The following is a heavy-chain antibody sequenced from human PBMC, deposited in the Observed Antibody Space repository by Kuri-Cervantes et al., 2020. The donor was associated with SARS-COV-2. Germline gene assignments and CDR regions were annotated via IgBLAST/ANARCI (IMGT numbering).Heavy chain of an antibody. CDR3: ARDSSPTHSAGPAAIGC. D-gene: IGHD2-2*01. CDR1: GFTFSSYS. J-gene: IGHJ4*02. Sequence: GESLKISCAASGFTFSSYSMNWVRQAPGKGLEWVSGINWNGGSTGYADSVKGRFTISRDNAKNSLYLQMNSLRAEDTAVYYCARDSSPTHSAGPAAIGCWGQGTLVTVSS. CDR2: INWNGGST. V-gene: IGHV3-20*04.